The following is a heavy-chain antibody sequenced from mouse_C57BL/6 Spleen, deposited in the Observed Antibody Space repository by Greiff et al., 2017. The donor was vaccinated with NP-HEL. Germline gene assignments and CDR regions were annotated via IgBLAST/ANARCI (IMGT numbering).Heavy chain of an antibody. CDR1: GYTFTSYW. CDR3: ARKDDYDGGAWFAY. CDR2: IDPSDSET. V-gene: IGHV1-52*01. D-gene: IGHD2-4*01. Sequence: QVQLQQPGAELVRPGSSVKLSCKASGYTFTSYWMHWVKQRPIQGLEWIGNIDPSDSETHYNQKFKDKATLTVDKSSSTAYMQLSSLTSEDSAVYYCARKDDYDGGAWFAYWGQGTLVTVSA. J-gene: IGHJ3*01.